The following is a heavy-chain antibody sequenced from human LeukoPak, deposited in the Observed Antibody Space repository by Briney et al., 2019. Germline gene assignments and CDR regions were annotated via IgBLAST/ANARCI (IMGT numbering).Heavy chain of an antibody. CDR1: GYTFTSYG. CDR3: TRTPVGATRT. V-gene: IGHV1-18*01. Sequence: GASVKVSCKASGYTFTSYGISWVGQAAGPGLEWMGWISAYNGKTNYAQKLQGRVTMTTDTSTRTAYMEWRSLRSDDTAGYCFTRTPVGATRTWGQGTLVTVSS. J-gene: IGHJ5*02. CDR2: ISAYNGKT. D-gene: IGHD1-26*01.